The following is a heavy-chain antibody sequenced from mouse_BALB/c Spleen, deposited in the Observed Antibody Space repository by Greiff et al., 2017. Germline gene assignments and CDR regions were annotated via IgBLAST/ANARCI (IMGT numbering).Heavy chain of an antibody. V-gene: IGHV14-1*02. CDR3: APIYYDYFDY. J-gene: IGHJ2*01. D-gene: IGHD2-4*01. Sequence: VQLQQSGAELVRPGSSVKISCKASGYAFSSYWMNWVKQRPEQGLEWIGRIDPANGNTKYDPKFQGKATITADTSSNTAYLQLSSLTSEDTAVYYCAPIYYDYFDYWGQGTTLTVSS. CDR1: GYAFSSYW. CDR2: IDPANGNT.